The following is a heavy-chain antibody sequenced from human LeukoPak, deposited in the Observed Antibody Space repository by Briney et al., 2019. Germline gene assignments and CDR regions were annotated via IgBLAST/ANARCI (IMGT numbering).Heavy chain of an antibody. V-gene: IGHV4-59*01. J-gene: IGHJ6*02. D-gene: IGHD3-10*01. Sequence: SETLSLTCTVSGGSISSYYWSWIRQPPGKGLEWIGYIYYSGSTNYNPSLKSRVTISVDTSKNQFSLKLSSVTAADTAVYYCARAPPMVYYYHGMDVWGQGTTVTVSS. CDR2: IYYSGST. CDR1: GGSISSYY. CDR3: ARAPPMVYYYHGMDV.